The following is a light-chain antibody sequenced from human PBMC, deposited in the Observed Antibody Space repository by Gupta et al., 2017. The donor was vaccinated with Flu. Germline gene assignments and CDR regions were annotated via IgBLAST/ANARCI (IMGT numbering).Light chain of an antibody. Sequence: TFAMWPVTRSALNRGASRGVTNNYLTWYQQKPGKAPRLLMSGASNRETGIPARFSGSGSGTNFTLTISSLETGDFAIYYCQQFESFPFTFGPGTKLDIK. CDR3: QQFESFPFT. J-gene: IGKJ2*01. CDR1: RGVTNNY. V-gene: IGKV3-20*01. CDR2: GAS.